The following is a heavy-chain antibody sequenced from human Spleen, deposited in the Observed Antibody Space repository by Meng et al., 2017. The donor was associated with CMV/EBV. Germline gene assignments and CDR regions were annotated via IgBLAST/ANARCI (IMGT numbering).Heavy chain of an antibody. J-gene: IGHJ4*02. CDR1: GFTFSSYA. CDR3: AKVGGLSYYDSSGYPPVFDY. CDR2: ISGSGGST. V-gene: IGHV3-23*01. D-gene: IGHD3-22*01. Sequence: GESLKISCAASGFTFSSYAMSWVRQAPGKGLEWVSAISGSGGSTYYADSVKGRFTISRDNSKNTLYLQMNSLRAEDTAVYYCAKVGGLSYYDSSGYPPVFDYWGQGTLVTVSS.